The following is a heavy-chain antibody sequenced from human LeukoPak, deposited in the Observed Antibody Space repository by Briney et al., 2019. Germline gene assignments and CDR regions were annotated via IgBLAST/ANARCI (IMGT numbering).Heavy chain of an antibody. CDR3: AKDKVGAMDFDY. CDR1: GFTFSSYA. V-gene: IGHV3-23*01. J-gene: IGHJ4*02. D-gene: IGHD1-26*01. CDR2: ISGSGGST. Sequence: GGSLRLSCAASGFTFSSYAMSWVRHAPGKGLEWVSAISGSGGSTYYADSVKGRFTISRDNSKNTLYLQMNSLRAEDTAVYYCAKDKVGAMDFDYWGQGTLVTVSS.